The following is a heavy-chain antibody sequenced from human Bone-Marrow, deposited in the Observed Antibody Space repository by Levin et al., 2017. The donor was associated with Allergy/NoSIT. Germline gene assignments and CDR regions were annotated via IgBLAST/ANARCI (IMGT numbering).Heavy chain of an antibody. Sequence: GASVKVSCKASGDSFSSYAINWVRQAPGQGLEWMGGIIPIFGAANYAQKFQDKVTITADKSTSTAYMELSSLRSEDTAVYYCARCMVRGDYSGMDVWGQGTKVTVSS. CDR3: ARCMVRGDYSGMDV. J-gene: IGHJ6*02. D-gene: IGHD3-10*01. CDR1: GDSFSSYA. V-gene: IGHV1-69*06. CDR2: IIPIFGAA.